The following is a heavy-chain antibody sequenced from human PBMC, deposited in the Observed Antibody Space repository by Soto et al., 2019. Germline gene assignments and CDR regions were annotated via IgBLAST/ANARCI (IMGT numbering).Heavy chain of an antibody. D-gene: IGHD2-15*01. CDR2: IYHSGSN. CDR3: ARGASVVVLAANSFDI. V-gene: IGHV4-4*02. CDR1: SGSISSSNW. Sequence: QVQLQESGPGLVKPSETLSLTCAVSSGSISSSNWWSWVRQPPGKGLEWIGEIYHSGSNNYNQSLQRRVTISVDQSKDPFSLKLSSVTAAETAVDYCARGASVVVLAANSFDIWGQGTMVTVST. J-gene: IGHJ3*02.